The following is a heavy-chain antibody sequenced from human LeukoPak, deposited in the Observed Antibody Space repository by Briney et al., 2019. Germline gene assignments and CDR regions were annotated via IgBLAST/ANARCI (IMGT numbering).Heavy chain of an antibody. CDR1: GFTFSSYS. V-gene: IGHV3-21*01. CDR3: ARYNLWKGVDYPFDL. D-gene: IGHD4-11*01. CDR2: ISSSSSYI. Sequence: GGPLRLSCAASGFTFSSYSMNWVRQAPGKGLEWVSSISSSSSYIYYADSVKGRFTISRDNAKNSLYLQMNSLRAEDTAVYYCARYNLWKGVDYPFDLWGQGTLVTVSS. J-gene: IGHJ4*02.